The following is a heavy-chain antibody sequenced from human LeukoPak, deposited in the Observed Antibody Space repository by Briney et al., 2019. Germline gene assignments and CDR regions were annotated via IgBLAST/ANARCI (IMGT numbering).Heavy chain of an antibody. V-gene: IGHV3-53*01. CDR1: GLTVSSNY. CDR2: IYSGGST. J-gene: IGHJ4*02. CDR3: ARAGTTGDFDY. Sequence: GGSLRLSCAASGLTVSSNYMSWIRQAPGKGLEWVTDIYSGGSTYYADSVKGRFTISRDNSKSTLYLQMNSLRAEDTAVYYCARAGTTGDFDYWGQGTLVTVSS. D-gene: IGHD4-11*01.